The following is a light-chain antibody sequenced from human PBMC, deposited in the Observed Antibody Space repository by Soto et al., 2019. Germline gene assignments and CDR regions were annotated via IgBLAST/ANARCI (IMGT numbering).Light chain of an antibody. Sequence: EIVMTQSPATLSVSPGDRATVSCRASQSISSNLAWYQHKTGQAPRLLIYGASTRATGIPARCSGSGSAAEFTLTISNLQSEDFAVYYCQQYNNWPPYTFGQGTKLEIK. V-gene: IGKV3-15*01. J-gene: IGKJ2*01. CDR1: QSISSN. CDR3: QQYNNWPPYT. CDR2: GAS.